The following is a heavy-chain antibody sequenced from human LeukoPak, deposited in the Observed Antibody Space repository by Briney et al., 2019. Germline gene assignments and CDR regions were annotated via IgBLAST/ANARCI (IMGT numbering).Heavy chain of an antibody. CDR1: GYTFTSYY. Sequence: ASVKVSCKASGYTFTSYYMHWVRQAPGQGLEWMGIINPSGGSTSYAQKFQGRVTMTRDTSTSTVYMELSSLRSEDAAVYYCASGGGPYYFDYWGQGTLVTVPS. CDR3: ASGGGPYYFDY. CDR2: INPSGGST. D-gene: IGHD3-16*01. V-gene: IGHV1-46*01. J-gene: IGHJ4*02.